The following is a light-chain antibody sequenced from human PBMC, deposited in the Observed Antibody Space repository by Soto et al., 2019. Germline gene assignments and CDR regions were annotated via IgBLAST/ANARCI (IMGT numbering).Light chain of an antibody. CDR3: QQRSNWPPLT. J-gene: IGKJ4*01. Sequence: EIVLTQSPATLSLSPEERATLSCRASQSVSSYLAWYQQKPGQAPRLLIYDASNRATGIPARFSGSGSGTDFTLTISSLEPEHFAVYYCQQRSNWPPLTFGGGTKVELK. CDR1: QSVSSY. CDR2: DAS. V-gene: IGKV3-11*01.